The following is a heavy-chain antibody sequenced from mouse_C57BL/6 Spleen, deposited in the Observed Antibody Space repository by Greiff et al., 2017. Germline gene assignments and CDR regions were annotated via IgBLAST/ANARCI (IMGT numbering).Heavy chain of an antibody. D-gene: IGHD3-3*01. CDR3: ARQGDGGDY. CDR2: ISSGGSYT. J-gene: IGHJ4*01. V-gene: IGHV5-6*01. Sequence: EVQVVESGGDLVKPGGSLKLSCAASGFTFSSYGMSWVRQTPDKRLEWVATISSGGSYTYYPDSVKGRFTISRDNAKNTLYLQMSSLKSEDTAMYYCARQGDGGDYWGQGTSVTVSS. CDR1: GFTFSSYG.